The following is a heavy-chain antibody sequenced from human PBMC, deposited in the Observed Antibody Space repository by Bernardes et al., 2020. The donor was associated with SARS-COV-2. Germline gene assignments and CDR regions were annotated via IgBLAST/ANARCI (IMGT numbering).Heavy chain of an antibody. V-gene: IGHV4-39*01. D-gene: IGHD6-13*01. CDR3: ARTRYSSSWSYNWFDP. CDR1: GGSISSSSYY. J-gene: IGHJ5*02. CDR2: IYYSGST. Sequence: ETLSLTCTVSGGSISSSSYYWGWIRQPPGKGLEWIGSIYYSGSTYYNPSLKSRVTISVDTSKNQFSLKLSSVTAADTAVYYCARTRYSSSWSYNWFDPWGQGTLVTVSS.